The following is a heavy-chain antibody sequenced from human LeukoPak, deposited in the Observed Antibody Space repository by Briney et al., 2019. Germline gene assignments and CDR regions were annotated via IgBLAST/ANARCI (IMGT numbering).Heavy chain of an antibody. V-gene: IGHV3-9*01. D-gene: IGHD6-6*01. CDR2: ISWDSVTI. CDR3: AKAPYSYSSSLDY. J-gene: IGHJ4*02. CDR1: EFSFHDYT. Sequence: GRSLRLSCAASEFSFHDYTMHWVRQAPGKGLEWVSGISWDSVTIDYADSVKGRFTISRDNAKKSLNLQMISLSAEDTALYYCAKAPYSYSSSLDYWGQGILVTVSS.